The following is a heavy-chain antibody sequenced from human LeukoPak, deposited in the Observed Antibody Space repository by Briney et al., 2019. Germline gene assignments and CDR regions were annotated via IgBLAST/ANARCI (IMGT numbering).Heavy chain of an antibody. J-gene: IGHJ4*02. CDR3: ARENTAMVQGVFDY. CDR2: ISYDGSNK. D-gene: IGHD5-18*01. CDR1: GFTFSNYA. Sequence: GGSLRLSCAASGFTFSNYAMHWVRQAPGKGLEWVAVISYDGSNKYYADSVKGRFTISRDNSKNTLYLQMNSLRAEDTAVYYCARENTAMVQGVFDYWGQGTLVTVFS. V-gene: IGHV3-30*04.